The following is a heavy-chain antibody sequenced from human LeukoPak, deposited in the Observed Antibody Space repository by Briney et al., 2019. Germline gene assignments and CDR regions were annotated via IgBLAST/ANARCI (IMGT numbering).Heavy chain of an antibody. CDR3: AKRYYDH. J-gene: IGHJ4*02. V-gene: IGHV3-30*18. Sequence: GGSLRLSCAASGFTFSSYGMHWVRQAPGKGLEWVAVISYDGSNKYYADSVKGRFTISRDNSKNTLYLQMNSLRAEDTAVYYCAKRYYDHWGQGTLVTVSS. CDR1: GFTFSSYG. CDR2: ISYDGSNK.